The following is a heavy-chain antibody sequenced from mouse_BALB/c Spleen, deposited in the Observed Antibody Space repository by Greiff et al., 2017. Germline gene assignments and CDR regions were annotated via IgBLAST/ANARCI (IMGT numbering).Heavy chain of an antibody. CDR1: GYAFSSYW. J-gene: IGHJ2*01. D-gene: IGHD2-10*02. CDR2: IYPGDGDT. V-gene: IGHV1-80*01. CDR3: ARERYGNYNY. Sequence: QVHVKQSGAELVRPGSSVKISCKASGYAFSSYWMNWVKQRPGQGLEWIGQIYPGDGDTNYNGKFKGKATLTADKSSSTAYMQLSSLTSEDSAVYFCARERYGNYNYWGQGTTLTVSS.